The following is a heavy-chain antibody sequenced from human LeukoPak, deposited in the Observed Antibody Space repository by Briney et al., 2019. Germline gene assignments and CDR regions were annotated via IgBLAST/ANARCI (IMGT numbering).Heavy chain of an antibody. CDR2: ISAGGGST. V-gene: IGHV3-23*01. CDR3: AKDGSVQSSSWYRLPNLYG. D-gene: IGHD6-13*01. CDR1: GFTFSNYA. J-gene: IGHJ4*02. Sequence: GGSLRLSCVASGFTFSNYAMSWVRQAPGKGLDWVSYISAGGGSTYYAESVKSRFTTSRDNSKKTRYLQMNSLRAEDTAVYYCAKDGSVQSSSWYRLPNLYGWGQGTLVTVSA.